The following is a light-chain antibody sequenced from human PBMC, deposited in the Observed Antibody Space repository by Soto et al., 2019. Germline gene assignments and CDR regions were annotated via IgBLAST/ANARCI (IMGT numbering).Light chain of an antibody. CDR1: QSISDW. J-gene: IGKJ4*01. Sequence: DIPLTQSPLTLSASLLDRFAMXCRASQSISDWLAWYQQKPGKVPKLLIYKASNLESGVPSRFSGSGSGTEFTLTISSLQPDDFATYYCQQYDSYSSFGGGTKVDI. CDR3: QQYDSYSS. V-gene: IGKV1-5*03. CDR2: KAS.